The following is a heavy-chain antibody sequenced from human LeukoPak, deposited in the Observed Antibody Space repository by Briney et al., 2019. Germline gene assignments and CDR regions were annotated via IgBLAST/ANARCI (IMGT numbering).Heavy chain of an antibody. CDR3: ARISVAGAQTFDY. D-gene: IGHD1-26*01. Sequence: GGSLRLSCAASGFTFTDYWMHWVRQAPGKGLAWVSRINVDGSSTSYVDSVKGRFTIYRDNAKNTLYLQMNSLRAEDTAVYYCARISVAGAQTFDYWGQGTLVTVSS. CDR1: GFTFTDYW. V-gene: IGHV3-74*01. J-gene: IGHJ4*02. CDR2: INVDGSST.